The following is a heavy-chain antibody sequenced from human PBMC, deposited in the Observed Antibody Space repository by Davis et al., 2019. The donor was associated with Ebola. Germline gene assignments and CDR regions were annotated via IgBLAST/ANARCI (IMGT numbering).Heavy chain of an antibody. V-gene: IGHV2-26*01. CDR3: ARIAAAGNRWFDP. D-gene: IGHD6-13*01. J-gene: IGHJ5*02. Sequence: SGPTLVKPTETLTLTCTVSGFSLSNARMGVSWIRQPPGKALEWLAHIFSNDEKSYSPSLKSRLTISKDTSKSQVVLTMTNMDPVDTATYYCARIAAAGNRWFDPWGQGTLVTVSS. CDR2: IFSNDEK. CDR1: GFSLSNARMG.